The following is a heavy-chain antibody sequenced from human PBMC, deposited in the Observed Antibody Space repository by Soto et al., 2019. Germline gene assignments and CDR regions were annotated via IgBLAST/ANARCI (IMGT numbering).Heavy chain of an antibody. D-gene: IGHD2-21*01. Sequence: EVQLVETGGGLIQPGGSLRLSCAASEFTVSSNYMSWVRQAPGKGLEWVSVIFSDGNTYYADSVKGRFAVSRDNSEDKLFLQMNSLGVEDTADYYGVMCYCGGSYFFDYWGQGTLVTVSS. CDR1: EFTVSSNY. CDR2: IFSDGNT. V-gene: IGHV3-53*02. J-gene: IGHJ4*02. CDR3: VMCYCGGSYFFDY.